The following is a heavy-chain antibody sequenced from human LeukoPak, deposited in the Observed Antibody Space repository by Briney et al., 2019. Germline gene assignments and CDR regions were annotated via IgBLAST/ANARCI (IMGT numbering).Heavy chain of an antibody. Sequence: SETLSLTCTVSGGSISSGGYYWSWIRQHPGKGLEWIGDIYYSGGTYYNPSLKSRVTISVDTSKNQFSLKLSSVTAADTAVYYCARDWDTYYYDSSGYYPPGGAFDIWGQGTMVTVSS. D-gene: IGHD3-22*01. V-gene: IGHV4-31*03. J-gene: IGHJ3*02. CDR1: GGSISSGGYY. CDR3: ARDWDTYYYDSSGYYPPGGAFDI. CDR2: IYYSGGT.